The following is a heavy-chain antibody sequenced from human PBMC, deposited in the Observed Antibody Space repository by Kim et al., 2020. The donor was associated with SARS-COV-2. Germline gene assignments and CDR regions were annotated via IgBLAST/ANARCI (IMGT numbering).Heavy chain of an antibody. D-gene: IGHD3-3*01. Sequence: GGSLRLSCAASGFTFSSYSMNWVRQAPGKGLEWVSSISSSSSYIYYADSVKGRFTISRDNAKNSLYLQMNSLRDEDTAVYYCAGGRDFGVVTYFDYWGQGTLVTVSS. CDR3: AGGRDFGVVTYFDY. V-gene: IGHV3-21*01. J-gene: IGHJ4*02. CDR1: GFTFSSYS. CDR2: ISSSSSYI.